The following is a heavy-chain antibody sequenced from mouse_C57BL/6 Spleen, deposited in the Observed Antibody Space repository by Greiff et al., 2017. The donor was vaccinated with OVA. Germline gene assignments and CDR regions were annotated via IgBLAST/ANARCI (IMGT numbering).Heavy chain of an antibody. V-gene: IGHV1-61*01. Sequence: QVQLKQPGAELVRPGSSVKLSCKASGYTFTSYWMDWVKQRPGQGLEWIGNIYPSDSETHYNQKFKDKATLTVDKSSSTAYMQLSSLTSEDSAVYYCARDHYGSSVFDYWGQGTTLTVSS. CDR1: GYTFTSYW. CDR2: IYPSDSET. D-gene: IGHD1-1*01. J-gene: IGHJ2*01. CDR3: ARDHYGSSVFDY.